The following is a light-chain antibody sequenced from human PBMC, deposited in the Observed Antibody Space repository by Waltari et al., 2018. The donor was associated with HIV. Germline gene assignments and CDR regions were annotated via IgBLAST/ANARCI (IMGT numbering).Light chain of an antibody. J-gene: IGKJ3*01. V-gene: IGKV3-15*01. CDR1: QSVSSN. CDR2: GAS. CDR3: QQYNNWPPLFT. Sequence: MGMTKSPATLSVSPGERATLSCRASQSVSSNLAWYQQKPGQAPRLLIYGASTRATGIPARFSVSGSGTEFTLTISSLQSEDFAVYYCQQYNNWPPLFTFGPGTKVDIK.